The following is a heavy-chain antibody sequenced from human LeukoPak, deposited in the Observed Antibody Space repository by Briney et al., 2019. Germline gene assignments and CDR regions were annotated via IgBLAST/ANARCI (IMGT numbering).Heavy chain of an antibody. CDR2: IDWDDDK. J-gene: IGHJ4*02. CDR1: GFSLSTNGMC. V-gene: IGHV2-70*11. Sequence: SGPTLVNPTQTLTLTCTFSGFSLSTNGMCVSWIRQPPGKALEWLARIDWDDDKYYSTSLKTRLTISKDTSKNQVVLTMTNMDPVDTATYYCARVPGYSYGYYFDYWGQGTLVTVSS. D-gene: IGHD5-18*01. CDR3: ARVPGYSYGYYFDY.